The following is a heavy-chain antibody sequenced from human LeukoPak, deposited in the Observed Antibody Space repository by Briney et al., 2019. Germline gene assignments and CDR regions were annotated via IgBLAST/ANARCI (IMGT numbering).Heavy chain of an antibody. CDR3: ARRASSSWKDLDY. J-gene: IGHJ4*02. Sequence: GGSLRLSCAASGFTFSSYGMHWVRQAPGQGLEWVAFIRYDGSNKYYADSVKGRFTISRDNSKNTLYLQMNSLRAEDTAVYYCARRASSSWKDLDYWGQGTLVTVSS. CDR1: GFTFSSYG. D-gene: IGHD6-13*01. V-gene: IGHV3-30*02. CDR2: IRYDGSNK.